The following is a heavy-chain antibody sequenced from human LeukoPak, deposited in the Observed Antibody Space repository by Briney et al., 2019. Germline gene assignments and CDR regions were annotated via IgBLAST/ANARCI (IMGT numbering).Heavy chain of an antibody. J-gene: IGHJ4*02. CDR2: IYYSGRT. CDR1: GGSISSYY. CDR3: TRGDYGAFDFDY. D-gene: IGHD4-17*01. V-gene: IGHV4-59*01. Sequence: TSVTLSLTCTVSGGSISSYYWNWIRQPPGKGLEWIGYIYYSGRTNYNPSLKSRVTISVDTSKNQFSLKLSSVTAADTAVYYCTRGDYGAFDFDYWGQGTLVTVSS.